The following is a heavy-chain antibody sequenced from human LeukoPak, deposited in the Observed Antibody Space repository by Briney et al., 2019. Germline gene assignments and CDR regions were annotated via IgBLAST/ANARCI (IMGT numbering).Heavy chain of an antibody. V-gene: IGHV3-30*01. J-gene: IGHJ5*01. CDR3: ARDIYDFWSGSLDS. CDR2: ISYDGINL. CDR1: GFTFSSYA. D-gene: IGHD3-3*01. Sequence: PGRSLRLSCAASGFTFSSYAMHWVRQTPGKGLEWLAVISYDGINLYKADSAKGRFTISRDNSKNTLFLQMDSLRAEDTAVYYCARDIYDFWSGSLDSWGQGTLVTVSS.